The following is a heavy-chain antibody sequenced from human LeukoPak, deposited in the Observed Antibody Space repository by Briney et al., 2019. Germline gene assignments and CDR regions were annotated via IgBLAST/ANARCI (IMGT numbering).Heavy chain of an antibody. Sequence: VASVKVSCKASGYTFTGYYMHWVRQAPGQGLEWMGWINPNSGGTNYAQKFQGRVTMTRDTSISTAYMELSRLRSDDTAVYYCARDLYSYGYHYFDYWGQGTLVTVSS. D-gene: IGHD5-18*01. CDR2: INPNSGGT. CDR1: GYTFTGYY. V-gene: IGHV1-2*02. CDR3: ARDLYSYGYHYFDY. J-gene: IGHJ4*02.